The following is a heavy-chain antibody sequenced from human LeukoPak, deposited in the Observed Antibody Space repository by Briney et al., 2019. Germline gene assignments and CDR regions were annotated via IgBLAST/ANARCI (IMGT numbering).Heavy chain of an antibody. D-gene: IGHD2-2*01. CDR3: ARGRDIVVVPAAIALWY. J-gene: IGHJ4*02. CDR1: GGSFSGYY. Sequence: SETLSLTCAVYGGSFSGYYWSWIRQPPGKGLEWIGEINHSGGTNYNPSLKSRVTISVDTSKNQFSLKLSSVTAADTAVYYCARGRDIVVVPAAIALWYWGQGTLVTVSS. CDR2: INHSGGT. V-gene: IGHV4-34*01.